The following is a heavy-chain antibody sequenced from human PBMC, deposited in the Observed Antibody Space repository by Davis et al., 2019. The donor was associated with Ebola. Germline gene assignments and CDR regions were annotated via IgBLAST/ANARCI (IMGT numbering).Heavy chain of an antibody. D-gene: IGHD1/OR15-1a*01. CDR3: VTENWYRFES. V-gene: IGHV6-1*01. CDR2: TYHRSKWYI. Sequence: SQTLSLTCAISGDRVSSSSASWSWIRQSPSRGLEWLGRTYHRSKWYIEYAVSVKGRISITSDTSKNQFSLQLNSVTPEDTAVYYCVTENWYRFESWGQGTLVTVSS. CDR1: GDRVSSSSAS. J-gene: IGHJ4*02.